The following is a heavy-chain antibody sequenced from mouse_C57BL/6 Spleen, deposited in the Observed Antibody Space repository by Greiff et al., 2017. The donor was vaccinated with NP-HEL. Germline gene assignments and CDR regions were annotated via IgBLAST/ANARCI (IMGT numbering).Heavy chain of an antibody. CDR2: IWSGGST. J-gene: IGHJ3*01. CDR1: GFSLTSYG. Sequence: VQLQQSGPGLVQPSQSLSITCTVSGFSLTSYGVHWVRQPPGKGLEWLGVIWSGGSTDYNAAFISRLSISKDNSKSQVFFKMNRLQADDTAIYYCAKEGGHGGFAYWGQGTLVTVSA. V-gene: IGHV2-4*01. D-gene: IGHD1-1*02. CDR3: AKEGGHGGFAY.